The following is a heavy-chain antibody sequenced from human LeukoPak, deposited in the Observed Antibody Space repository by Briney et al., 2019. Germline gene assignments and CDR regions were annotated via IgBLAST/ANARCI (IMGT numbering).Heavy chain of an antibody. CDR1: GSTVSRTY. D-gene: IGHD3-10*01. V-gene: IGHV3-53*01. J-gene: IGHJ6*02. CDR3: ARDHTNGSGLLSPYGMDV. CDR2: IYSGGST. Sequence: GGSLRLSCAASGSTVSRTYMIWVRQAPGKGLEWVSVIYSGGSTYYADSVKGRFTISRDNSKNTLYLQMNSQRAEDTAVYYCARDHTNGSGLLSPYGMDVWGQGTTVTVSS.